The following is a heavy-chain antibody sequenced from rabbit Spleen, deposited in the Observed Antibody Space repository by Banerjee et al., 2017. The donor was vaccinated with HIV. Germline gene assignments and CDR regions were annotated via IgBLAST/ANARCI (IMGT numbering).Heavy chain of an antibody. CDR2: SYAGSSGNT. Sequence: QSLEESGGDLVKPGASLTLTCTASGFSFSSRYYMCWVRQAPGKGLEWTACSYAGSSGNTYSAIWAKGRFTISKTSSTTVTLQMTSLTAADTATYFCARDTGTSFSTYGMDLWGQGTLVTVS. J-gene: IGHJ6*01. D-gene: IGHD7-1*01. V-gene: IGHV1S40*01. CDR1: GFSFSSRYY. CDR3: ARDTGTSFSTYGMDL.